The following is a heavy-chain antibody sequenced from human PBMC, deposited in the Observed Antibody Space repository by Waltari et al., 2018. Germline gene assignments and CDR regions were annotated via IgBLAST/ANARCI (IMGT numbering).Heavy chain of an antibody. CDR2: GSEK. J-gene: IGHJ2*01. V-gene: IGHV3-7*01. Sequence: GSEKYYVDSVKGRFTISRDNAKNSLYLQMNSLRAEDTAVFYCARLESWYFDLWGRGTLVTVSS. CDR3: ARLESWYFDL.